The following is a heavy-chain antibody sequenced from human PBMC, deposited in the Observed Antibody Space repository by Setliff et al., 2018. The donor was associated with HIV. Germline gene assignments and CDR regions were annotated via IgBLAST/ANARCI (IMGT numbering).Heavy chain of an antibody. V-gene: IGHV3-15*01. CDR3: ATLDPNYGDYANY. Sequence: GGSLRLSCAASGFTFSSAWINWLRQAPGKGLEWVGRIKSKTDGGTTDYAAPVKGRFTISRDDSKNTVYLQMNSLKASDTAMYYCATLDPNYGDYANYWGQGTLVTVSS. D-gene: IGHD4-17*01. J-gene: IGHJ4*02. CDR2: IKSKTDGGTT. CDR1: GFTFSSAW.